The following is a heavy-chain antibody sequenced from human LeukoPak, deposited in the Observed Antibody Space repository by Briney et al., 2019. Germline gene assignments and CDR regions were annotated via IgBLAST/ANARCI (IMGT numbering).Heavy chain of an antibody. CDR1: GGTFSSYA. J-gene: IGHJ4*02. CDR3: ARGRDGYNPPFDY. CDR2: IIPIFGTA. V-gene: IGHV1-69*01. Sequence: SVTVSCKASGGTFSSYAISWVRQAPGQGLEWMGGIIPIFGTANYAQKFQGRVTITADESTSTAYMELSSLRSEDTAVYYCARGRDGYNPPFDYWGQGTLVTVSS. D-gene: IGHD5-24*01.